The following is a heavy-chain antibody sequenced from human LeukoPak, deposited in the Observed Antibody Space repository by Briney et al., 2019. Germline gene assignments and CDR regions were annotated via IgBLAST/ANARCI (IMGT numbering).Heavy chain of an antibody. CDR3: ARASSSVLSDAFDI. CDR2: IYYSGST. J-gene: IGHJ3*02. Sequence: PSETLSLTCTVSGGSISSYYWSWIRQPPGKGLEWIGYIYYSGSTNYNPSLKSRVTISVDTSKNQFSLKLSSVTAADTAVYYCARASSSVLSDAFDIWGQGTMVTVSS. D-gene: IGHD6-19*01. CDR1: GGSISSYY. V-gene: IGHV4-59*01.